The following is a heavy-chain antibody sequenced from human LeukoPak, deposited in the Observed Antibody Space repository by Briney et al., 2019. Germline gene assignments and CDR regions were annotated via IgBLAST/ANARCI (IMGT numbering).Heavy chain of an antibody. CDR1: RYTLTSYS. J-gene: IGHJ4*02. CDR2: INPSGGST. V-gene: IGHV1-46*01. D-gene: IGHD2-2*01. Sequence: ASVKGSCKASRYTLTSYSIDSVRQAPGQGLEWMGVINPSGGSTRYAQKFQGRVTMTGDPSTRTVYMELGSLTPDDTAVYYCARGTTDAYWGQGTPVTVSS. CDR3: ARGTTDAY.